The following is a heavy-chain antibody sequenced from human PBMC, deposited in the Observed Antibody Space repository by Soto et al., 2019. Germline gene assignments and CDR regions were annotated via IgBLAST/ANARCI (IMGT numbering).Heavy chain of an antibody. CDR1: GGTFSSYA. Sequence: QVKLVQSGAEVKKPGSSVKVSCKASGGTFSSYAISWVRQAPGQGLEWMGGIIPIFGTANYAQKFQGRVTITADESTSTAYMELSSLRSEDTAVYYCARDRSLHSGTKYYFDYWGQGTLVTVSS. CDR3: ARDRSLHSGTKYYFDY. CDR2: IIPIFGTA. D-gene: IGHD1-26*01. J-gene: IGHJ4*02. V-gene: IGHV1-69*12.